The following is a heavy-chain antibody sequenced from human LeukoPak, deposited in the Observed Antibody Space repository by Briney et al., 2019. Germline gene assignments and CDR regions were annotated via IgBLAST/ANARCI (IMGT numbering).Heavy chain of an antibody. CDR3: AKLPCSGGSCYSYYYYMDV. CDR2: IRYDGSNK. V-gene: IGHV3-30*02. Sequence: GGSLRLSCAASGFTFSSYGIHWVRQAPGKGLEWVAFIRYDGSNKYYADSVKGRFTISRDNSKNTLYLQMNSLRAEDTAMYYCAKLPCSGGSCYSYYYYMDVWGKGTTVTISS. J-gene: IGHJ6*03. CDR1: GFTFSSYG. D-gene: IGHD2-15*01.